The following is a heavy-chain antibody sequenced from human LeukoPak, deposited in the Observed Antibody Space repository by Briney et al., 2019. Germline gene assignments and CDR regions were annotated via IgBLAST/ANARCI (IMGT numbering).Heavy chain of an antibody. V-gene: IGHV3-30*04. J-gene: IGHJ4*02. CDR1: GFTFSSYA. CDR2: ISYDGSNK. CDR3: AKGYYFDILSGYSSLDS. Sequence: GGSLRLSCAASGFTFSSYAMHWVRQAPGKGLEWVAVISYDGSNKYYADSVKGRFTISRDDSKNTLYLQMNSLRAEDTAAYYCAKGYYFDILSGYSSLDSWGQGTLVTVSS. D-gene: IGHD3-9*01.